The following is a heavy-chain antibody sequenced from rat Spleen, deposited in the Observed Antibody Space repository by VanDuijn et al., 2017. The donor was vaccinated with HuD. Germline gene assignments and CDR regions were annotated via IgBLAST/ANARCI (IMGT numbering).Heavy chain of an antibody. CDR2: ISYDGSST. Sequence: EVQLVESGGGLVQPGRSMKLSCAASGFTFSNYDMAWVRQAPTKGLEWVASISYDGSSTYYRDSVKGRFTISRDNAKSTLYLQMDSLRSEDTATYYCAQWNSKYFIYWGQGIMVTVSS. D-gene: IGHD4-4*01. CDR3: AQWNSKYFIY. CDR1: GFTFSNYD. V-gene: IGHV5-25*01. J-gene: IGHJ2*01.